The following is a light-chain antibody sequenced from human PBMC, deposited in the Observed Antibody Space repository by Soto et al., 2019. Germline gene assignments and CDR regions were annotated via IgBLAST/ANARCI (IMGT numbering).Light chain of an antibody. CDR1: QSVDTC. CDR3: QQFYRYPWT. J-gene: IGKJ1*01. Sequence: DIQMTQSPSALSASVGDTVTITCRASQSVDTCLAWYQQKPGKAPHLLIYKASRLETGVTSRFSGSGSVTDYTLTITGLQPDDFATYYCQQFYRYPWTFGQGTKVEI. CDR2: KAS. V-gene: IGKV1-5*03.